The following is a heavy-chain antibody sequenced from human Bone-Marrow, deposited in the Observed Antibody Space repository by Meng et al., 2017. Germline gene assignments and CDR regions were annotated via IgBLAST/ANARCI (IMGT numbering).Heavy chain of an antibody. J-gene: IGHJ4*02. V-gene: IGHV3-23*01. CDR2: ISGSGGST. CDR3: ANAHNYDSSGHYSFQVY. Sequence: GEVLKISWAASGFTFSSYAMSGGRQAPGKGLEGVSAISGSGGSTYDADSVKGRFTISRDNYKNTLYLQMNSLRAEDTAVYYCANAHNYDSSGHYSFQVYWGQGTLVTVSS. CDR1: GFTFSSYA. D-gene: IGHD3-22*01.